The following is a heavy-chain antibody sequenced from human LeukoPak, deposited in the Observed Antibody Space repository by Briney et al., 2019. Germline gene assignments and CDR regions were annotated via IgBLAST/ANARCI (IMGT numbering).Heavy chain of an antibody. CDR3: ARDYTLTIGTTTYFQH. D-gene: IGHD1-1*01. CDR2: IETNTGNP. Sequence: VASVKVSCKTSGYIFSIYALIWVRQAPGQGLELMGWIETNTGNPTYAQGFTGRFVFSLDTSVSTAYLQISSLKAEDTAVYYCARDYTLTIGTTTYFQHWGQGTLVTVSS. J-gene: IGHJ1*01. V-gene: IGHV7-4-1*02. CDR1: GYIFSIYA.